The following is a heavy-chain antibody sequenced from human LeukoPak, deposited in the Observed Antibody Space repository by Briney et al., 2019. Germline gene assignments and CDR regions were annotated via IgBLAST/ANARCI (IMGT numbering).Heavy chain of an antibody. CDR1: GYTFTSFW. CDR3: ARRLSSTPLYDF. V-gene: IGHV5-51*01. J-gene: IGHJ4*02. CDR2: IYPGDSDT. Sequence: GESLKISCKGSGYTFTSFWIGWVRQMPGKGLEWMGIIYPGDSDTRYSSSFQRQVTISADKSISTAYLQWSSLKASDTAMYYCARRLSSTPLYDFWGQGTLDTVSS. D-gene: IGHD2-2*01.